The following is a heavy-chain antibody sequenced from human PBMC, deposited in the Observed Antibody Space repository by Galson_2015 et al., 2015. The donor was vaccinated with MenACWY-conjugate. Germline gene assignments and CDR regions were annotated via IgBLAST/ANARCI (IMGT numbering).Heavy chain of an antibody. V-gene: IGHV4-39*07. CDR3: ARETRLGYGTNGLCYRGFYFDY. J-gene: IGHJ4*02. CDR2: IYYSGST. D-gene: IGHD2-8*01. Sequence: SETLSLTCTVSGGSITSSTYYWGWIRQPPGQGLDWIGSIYYSGSTYYNPSLKSRVTISVDTSENQFSLKLSSVTAADTAVYYCARETRLGYGTNGLCYRGFYFDYWGQGTLATASS. CDR1: GGSITSSTYY.